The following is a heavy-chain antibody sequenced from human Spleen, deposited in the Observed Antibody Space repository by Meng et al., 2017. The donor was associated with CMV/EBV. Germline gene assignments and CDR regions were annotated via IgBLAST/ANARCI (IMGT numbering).Heavy chain of an antibody. J-gene: IGHJ3*02. D-gene: IGHD3-10*01. V-gene: IGHV3-21*01. CDR3: ARDARYRLGSVAFDI. CDR2: ISTSSSYI. Sequence: GESLKISCAASGFTFSGDTMNWVRQAPEKGLEWVSSISTSSSYIYCADSVKGRFTISRDNAKNSLYLQMNSLRAEDTAVYYCARDARYRLGSVAFDIWGHGTMVTVSS. CDR1: GFTFSGDT.